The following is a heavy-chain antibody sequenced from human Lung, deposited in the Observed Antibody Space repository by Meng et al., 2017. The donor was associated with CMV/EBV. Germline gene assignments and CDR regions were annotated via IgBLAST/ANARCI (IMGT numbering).Heavy chain of an antibody. Sequence: GGSXRLXCLGSGFDFSTYSMNWFRQAPGKGPEWVSSISSSSSYIYCADSVKGRFTVSRNNANDSLYLQMNSLRAEDTGVYYCARDRQNSNYGSTDYWGQGTLVTVSS. J-gene: IGHJ4*02. CDR3: ARDRQNSNYGSTDY. V-gene: IGHV3-21*06. CDR1: GFDFSTYS. D-gene: IGHD4-11*01. CDR2: ISSSSSYI.